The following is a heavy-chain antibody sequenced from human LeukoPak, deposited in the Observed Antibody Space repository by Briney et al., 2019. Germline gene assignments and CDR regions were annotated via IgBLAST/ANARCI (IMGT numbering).Heavy chain of an antibody. CDR3: ARGDYVGVRWFDP. V-gene: IGHV3-23*01. J-gene: IGHJ5*02. Sequence: GGSLRLSCAASGFALSSYAMSWVRQAPGKGLEWVSATSSSDAGTYHAESVRGRFTISRDNSKNTLYLQMNSLRAEDTAVYYCARGDYVGVRWFDPWGQGTLVTVSS. CDR2: TSSSDAGT. D-gene: IGHD1-26*01. CDR1: GFALSSYA.